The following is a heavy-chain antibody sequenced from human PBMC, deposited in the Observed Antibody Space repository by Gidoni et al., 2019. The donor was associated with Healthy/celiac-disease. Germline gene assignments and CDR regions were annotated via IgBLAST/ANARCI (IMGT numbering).Heavy chain of an antibody. Sequence: EVQLVESGGGLVQPGRSLRLSCTASGFTFGDYAMSWFRQAPGKGLEWVGFIRSKAYGGTTEYAASVKGRFTISRDDSKSIAYLQMNSLKTEDTAVYYRTREGEYDSSGYYREAFDIWGQGTMVTVSS. CDR2: IRSKAYGGTT. CDR3: TREGEYDSSGYYREAFDI. J-gene: IGHJ3*02. CDR1: GFTFGDYA. V-gene: IGHV3-49*03. D-gene: IGHD3-22*01.